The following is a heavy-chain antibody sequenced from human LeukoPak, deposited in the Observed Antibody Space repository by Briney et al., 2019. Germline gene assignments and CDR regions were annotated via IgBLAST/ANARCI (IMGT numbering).Heavy chain of an antibody. CDR3: ANGDCSSTSCYQSPLGN. J-gene: IGHJ4*02. CDR2: ITGSGGRT. D-gene: IGHD2-2*01. V-gene: IGHV3-23*01. Sequence: GASLRLSCAAPGFTFSSYAMNWVRQAPGKGLEWVSGITGSGGRTYYADSVKGRFTISRDNSKNTVFLQMNSLRAEDTAIYYCANGDCSSTSCYQSPLGNWGQGTLVTVSS. CDR1: GFTFSSYA.